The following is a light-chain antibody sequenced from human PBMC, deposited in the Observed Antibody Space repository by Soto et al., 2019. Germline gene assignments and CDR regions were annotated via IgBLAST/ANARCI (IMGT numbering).Light chain of an antibody. V-gene: IGKV3-11*01. J-gene: IGKJ3*01. CDR3: QQRSNWPPVT. CDR1: QSISTY. CDR2: GAS. Sequence: EIVLTQSPATMSMSPGERATISCRAGQSISTYLAWYQQRPTQAPRLRIYGASKRATGVPARFSGRGSGTDFTLTIRSLEPEDFAVYYCQQRSNWPPVTFGPGTKVEI.